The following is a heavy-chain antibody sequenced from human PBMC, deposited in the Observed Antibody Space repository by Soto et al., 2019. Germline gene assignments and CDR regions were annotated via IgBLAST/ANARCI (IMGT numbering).Heavy chain of an antibody. D-gene: IGHD3-10*01. Sequence: GGSLRLSWAASGFTFSGYGIHWVRQAPGKGPEWVAVIWYDGIHKNYADSVKGRFTISRDNSKNTVYLQMNSLRDDDTAVYYCARDYGWGSLSRTVYNWFDPWGQGTLVTVSS. CDR3: ARDYGWGSLSRTVYNWFDP. V-gene: IGHV3-33*01. J-gene: IGHJ5*02. CDR1: GFTFSGYG. CDR2: IWYDGIHK.